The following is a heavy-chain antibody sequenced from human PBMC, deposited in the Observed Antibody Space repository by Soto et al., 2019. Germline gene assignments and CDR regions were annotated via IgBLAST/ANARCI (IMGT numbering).Heavy chain of an antibody. CDR1: GGTFSSYA. CDR3: ASPYSSGWLN. D-gene: IGHD6-19*01. J-gene: IGHJ4*02. CDR2: IIPIFGTA. Sequence: ASVKVSCKASGGTFSSYAISWVRQAPGQGLEWMGGIIPIFGTANYAQKFQGRVTITADESTSTAYMELSSLRSEDTAVYYCASPYSSGWLNWGQGTLVTVSS. V-gene: IGHV1-69*13.